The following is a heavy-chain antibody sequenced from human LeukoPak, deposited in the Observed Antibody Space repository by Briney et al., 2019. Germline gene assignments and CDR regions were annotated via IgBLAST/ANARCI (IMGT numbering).Heavy chain of an antibody. CDR2: IKQDGSEK. D-gene: IGHD4-11*01. V-gene: IGHV3-7*01. Sequence: GGSLRLSCTASGFTFSTYWMTWVRQTPGKGLEWVANIKQDGSEKYYVDSVKGRFTISRDNVKNSLYLQMNSLRAEDTALYYCARVELVTNYYYYYFMDVWGKGTTVTVSS. CDR3: ARVELVTNYYYYYFMDV. J-gene: IGHJ6*03. CDR1: GFTFSTYW.